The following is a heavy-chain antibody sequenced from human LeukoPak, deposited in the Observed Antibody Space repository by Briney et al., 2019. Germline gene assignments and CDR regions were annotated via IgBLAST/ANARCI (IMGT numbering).Heavy chain of an antibody. CDR2: ISSSSSYI. V-gene: IGHV3-21*01. CDR1: GFTFSSYS. Sequence: GGSLRLSCAASGFTFSSYSMNWVRQAPGKGLEWVSSISSSSSYIYYADSVKGRFTISRDNAKNSLYLQMNSLRAEDTAVYYCARDRGYSIFRVVTLDYWGQGTLVTVSS. J-gene: IGHJ4*02. D-gene: IGHD3-3*01. CDR3: ARDRGYSIFRVVTLDY.